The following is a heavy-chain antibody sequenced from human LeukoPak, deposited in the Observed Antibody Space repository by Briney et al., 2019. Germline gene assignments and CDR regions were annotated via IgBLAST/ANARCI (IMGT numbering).Heavy chain of an antibody. Sequence: GGSLRLSCAASGFTFSSYALTWVRQAPGKGLEWVSAISGSGGSTYYTDPVKGRFTISRDNSKNTLYLQMNSLRAEDTAVYYCAKKKEGDFDYWGQGTLVTVSS. CDR2: ISGSGGST. J-gene: IGHJ4*02. V-gene: IGHV3-23*01. D-gene: IGHD1-26*01. CDR3: AKKKEGDFDY. CDR1: GFTFSSYA.